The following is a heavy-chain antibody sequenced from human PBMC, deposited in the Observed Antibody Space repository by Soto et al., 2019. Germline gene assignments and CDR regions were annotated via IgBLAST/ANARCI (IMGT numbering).Heavy chain of an antibody. CDR2: IIPIFGTP. Sequence: SVKVSCKASGGTFSSYAISWVRQAPGQGLEWMGGIIPIFGTPKYAQKFQGRVTIIADESTTTAYMELTSLRSEDTAVYYCATPSNYDNGGYYLPFDYWRQGTPVTVSS. V-gene: IGHV1-69*13. D-gene: IGHD3-22*01. CDR1: GGTFSSYA. CDR3: ATPSNYDNGGYYLPFDY. J-gene: IGHJ4*02.